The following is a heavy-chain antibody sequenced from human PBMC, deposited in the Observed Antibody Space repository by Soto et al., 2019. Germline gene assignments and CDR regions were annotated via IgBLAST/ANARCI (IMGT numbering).Heavy chain of an antibody. Sequence: PGESLKISCKGSGYSFTSYWIGWVRQKPGQGLEWMGIIYPGDSNTRYSPSFQGQVTISADKSITTAYLQWSSLKASDTAMYYCARQAHCSRTSCYTVDYWVQGTLVTVSS. CDR1: GYSFTSYW. V-gene: IGHV5-51*01. D-gene: IGHD2-2*02. CDR3: ARQAHCSRTSCYTVDY. J-gene: IGHJ4*02. CDR2: IYPGDSNT.